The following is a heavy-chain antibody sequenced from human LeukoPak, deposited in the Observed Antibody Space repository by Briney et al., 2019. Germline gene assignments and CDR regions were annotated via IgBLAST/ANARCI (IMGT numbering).Heavy chain of an antibody. V-gene: IGHV1-18*01. CDR2: INPYNANT. CDR3: ARDFTPPHCTSTSCPRGGWFDP. Sequence: GASVKVSCKASGYTFTNYGITWLRQAPGQGLEWMGWINPYNANTAYAQELQGRVTMTTDTSTSTAYMDLRSLRSDDTAVYYCARDFTPPHCTSTSCPRGGWFDPWGQGTLVTVSS. CDR1: GYTFTNYG. J-gene: IGHJ5*02. D-gene: IGHD2-2*01.